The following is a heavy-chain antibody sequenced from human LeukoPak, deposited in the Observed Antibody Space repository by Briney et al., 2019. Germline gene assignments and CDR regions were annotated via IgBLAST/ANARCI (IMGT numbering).Heavy chain of an antibody. D-gene: IGHD3-10*01. CDR1: GGSISGNY. J-gene: IGHJ5*02. Sequence: SETLSLTCTISGGSISGNYWSWIRQPPGKGLEWIGEINHSGSTNYNPSLKSRVTISVDTSKNQFSLKLSSVTAADTAVYYCARGLFRYYGSGSPNWFDPWGQGTLVTVSS. V-gene: IGHV4-34*01. CDR2: INHSGST. CDR3: ARGLFRYYGSGSPNWFDP.